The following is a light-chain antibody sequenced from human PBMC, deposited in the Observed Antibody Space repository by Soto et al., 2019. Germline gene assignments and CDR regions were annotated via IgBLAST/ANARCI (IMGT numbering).Light chain of an antibody. Sequence: ENVLTQSPGTLSLSPGERATLSCRASQSVFKSYLAWYQQKPGRAPRLLIYGASSRATVIPDRFSGSGSGTDFTLTVIRLEPEDLALYYCPHHGRSPHTFGQGTREQVK. V-gene: IGKV3-20*01. CDR1: QSVFKSY. CDR2: GAS. J-gene: IGKJ1*01. CDR3: PHHGRSPHT.